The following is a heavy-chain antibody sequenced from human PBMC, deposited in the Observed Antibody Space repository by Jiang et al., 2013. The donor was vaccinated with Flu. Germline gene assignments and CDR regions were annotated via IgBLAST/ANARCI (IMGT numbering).Heavy chain of an antibody. V-gene: IGHV4-4*02. Sequence: SGPGLVKPSGTLSLTCTVSGGSINSTNWWTWVRQPPGKGRGVDWGKYYHTGIIHYSPSLKSRVTISLDKSKSQFSLRLNSVTAADTALYYCTRDRGYGYSAFDFWGQGALVTVSS. CDR1: GGSINSTNW. CDR3: TRDRGYGYSAFDF. CDR2: YYHTGII. D-gene: IGHD5-18*01. J-gene: IGHJ4*02.